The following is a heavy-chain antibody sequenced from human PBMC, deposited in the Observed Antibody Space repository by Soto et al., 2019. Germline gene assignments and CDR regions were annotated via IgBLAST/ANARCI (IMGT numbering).Heavy chain of an antibody. J-gene: IGHJ4*02. V-gene: IGHV3-30-3*01. CDR1: GFTFSSYA. CDR3: ARVPAKELRLFNFDY. D-gene: IGHD5-18*01. Sequence: GGSLRLSCAASGFTFSSYAMHWVRQAPGKGLEWVAVISYDGSNKYYADSVKGRFTISRDNSKNTLYLQMNSLRAEDTAVYYCARVPAKELRLFNFDYWGQGTLVTVSS. CDR2: ISYDGSNK.